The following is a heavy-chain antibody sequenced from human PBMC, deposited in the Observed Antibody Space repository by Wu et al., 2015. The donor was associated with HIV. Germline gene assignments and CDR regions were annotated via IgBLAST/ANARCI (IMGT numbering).Heavy chain of an antibody. D-gene: IGHD3-10*01. J-gene: IGHJ5*02. CDR3: AATMFRGGADR. Sequence: QVQLVQSEDEVKKAGASVRVSCKASGYSITANYLFWVRQAPGQGLEWMGWINPNSGDRKYAQSFQGRVTMTRGKSVNTAYMELSSLRPDDTAVYFCAATMFRGGADRWGQGTLVIVSS. CDR2: INPNSGDR. V-gene: IGHV1-2*02. CDR1: GYSITANY.